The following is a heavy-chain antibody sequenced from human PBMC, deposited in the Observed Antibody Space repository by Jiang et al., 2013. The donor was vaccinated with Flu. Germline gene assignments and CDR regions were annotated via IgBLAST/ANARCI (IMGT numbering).Heavy chain of an antibody. Sequence: LLKPSETLSLTCSVSGGSISSYYWSWIRQPPGKGLEWIGVIYYSGSTSYNPSLKSRVTISVDTSKNQFSLKLSSVTAADTAVYYCARGGDGYLSYFDYWGQGALVTVSS. CDR2: IYYSGST. CDR3: ARGGDGYLSYFDY. CDR1: GGSISSYY. V-gene: IGHV4-59*01. D-gene: IGHD5-24*01. J-gene: IGHJ4*02.